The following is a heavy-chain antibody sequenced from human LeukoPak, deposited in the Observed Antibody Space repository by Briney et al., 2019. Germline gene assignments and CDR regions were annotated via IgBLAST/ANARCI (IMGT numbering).Heavy chain of an antibody. D-gene: IGHD6-13*01. CDR2: INHSGST. V-gene: IGHV4-34*01. CDR3: ARGSSSWYHEGPRRYYYYMDV. Sequence: SETLSLTCAVSVGSFSGYYWSWIRQPPGKGLEWIGEINHSGSTTYNPSLKSRVTISVDTSKNQFSLKLSSVTAADTAVYYCARGSSSWYHEGPRRYYYYMDVWGKGTTVTVSS. CDR1: VGSFSGYY. J-gene: IGHJ6*03.